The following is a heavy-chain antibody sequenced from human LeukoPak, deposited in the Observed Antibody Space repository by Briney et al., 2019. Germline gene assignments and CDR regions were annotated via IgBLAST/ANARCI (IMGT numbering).Heavy chain of an antibody. CDR2: IYGSGST. V-gene: IGHV3-53*01. D-gene: IGHD5-24*01. CDR3: VQIPGGGY. Sequence: GGSLRLSCAASGFTVSSNQMTWVRQAPGKGLEWVSIIYGSGSTYYADSVKGRLTISRDNSKNMVYLQLNSLRAEDTAIFYCVQIPGGGYWGQGTLVTVSS. CDR1: GFTVSSNQ. J-gene: IGHJ4*02.